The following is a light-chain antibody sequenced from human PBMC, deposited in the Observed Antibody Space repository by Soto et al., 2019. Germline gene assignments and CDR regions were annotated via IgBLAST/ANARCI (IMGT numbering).Light chain of an antibody. CDR1: QSIRTW. J-gene: IGKJ1*01. CDR3: QQYNDWPRRT. V-gene: IGKV1-5*01. CDR2: DAS. Sequence: DIQMTQSPSTLSASVGDRVTITCRASQSIRTWLAWYQQKPGKAPKVLIYDASTLESGVPSRFSGSGSGTDFTLTINSLQSEDFAVYYCQQYNDWPRRTFGHGTKV.